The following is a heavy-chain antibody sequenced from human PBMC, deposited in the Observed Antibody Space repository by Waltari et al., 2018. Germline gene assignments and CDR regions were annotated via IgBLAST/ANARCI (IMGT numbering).Heavy chain of an antibody. CDR3: ARGGFLEWLPREGYYYYYMDV. Sequence: QVQLQESGPGLVKPSQTLSLTCTVSGGSISSGSYYWSWIRQPAGKGLGWIGRIYTSGSTNYNPSLKSRVTMSVDTSKNQFSLKLSSVTAADTAVYYCARGGFLEWLPREGYYYYYMDVWGKGTTVTVSS. CDR2: IYTSGST. D-gene: IGHD3-3*01. V-gene: IGHV4-61*02. CDR1: GGSISSGSYY. J-gene: IGHJ6*03.